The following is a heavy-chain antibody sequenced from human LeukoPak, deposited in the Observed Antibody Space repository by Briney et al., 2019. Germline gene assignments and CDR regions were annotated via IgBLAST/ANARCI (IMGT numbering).Heavy chain of an antibody. Sequence: GGSLRLSCAASGFTFSSYAMSWVRQAPGKGLEWVSTITDSGGTTFYADSVKGRFTISRDNLKNTVYLQMNSLRAEDTAVYYCAKLWRGSHPRYFDHWGQGTLVTVSS. D-gene: IGHD1-26*01. CDR1: GFTFSSYA. CDR2: ITDSGGTT. V-gene: IGHV3-23*01. CDR3: AKLWRGSHPRYFDH. J-gene: IGHJ4*02.